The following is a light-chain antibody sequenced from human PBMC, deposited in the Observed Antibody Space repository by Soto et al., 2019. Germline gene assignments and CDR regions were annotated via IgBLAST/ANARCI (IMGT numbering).Light chain of an antibody. CDR1: SSDVGGYNY. CDR3: SSYAGSNRGV. J-gene: IGLJ2*01. V-gene: IGLV2-8*01. Sequence: QSVLTQPPSASGSPGQSVTISCTGTSSDVGGYNYVSWYQQHPGKAPKLMIYEVSKRPSGVPDRFSGSKSGNTASLTVSGLQPEDEAHYCCSSYAGSNRGVFGGGTKLTVL. CDR2: EVS.